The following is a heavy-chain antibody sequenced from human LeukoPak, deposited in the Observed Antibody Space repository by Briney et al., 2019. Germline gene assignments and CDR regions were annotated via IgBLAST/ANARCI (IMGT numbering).Heavy chain of an antibody. J-gene: IGHJ4*02. CDR3: ARLWFGEPSDFDY. CDR1: GGTFSSYA. Sequence: ASVKVSCKASGGTFSSYAISWVRQAPGQGLEWMGRIIPILGIASYAQKFQGRVTITADKSTSTAYMELSSLRSEDTAVYYCARLWFGEPSDFDYWGQGTLVTVSS. D-gene: IGHD3-10*01. V-gene: IGHV1-69*04. CDR2: IIPILGIA.